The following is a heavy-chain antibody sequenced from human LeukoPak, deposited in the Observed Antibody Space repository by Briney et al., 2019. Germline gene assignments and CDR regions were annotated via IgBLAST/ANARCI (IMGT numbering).Heavy chain of an antibody. V-gene: IGHV3-7*03. CDR3: AGGAGWLIDY. CDR1: GLTFSSYW. J-gene: IGHJ4*02. D-gene: IGHD6-19*01. CDR2: IKQDGSEE. Sequence: PGGSLRLSCAASGLTFSSYWMNWVRQAPGKGLEWVTNIKQDGSEEHYVDSVKGRFTISRDNAKNSVYLQINSLRAEDTAMYYCAGGAGWLIDYWGQGALVTVSS.